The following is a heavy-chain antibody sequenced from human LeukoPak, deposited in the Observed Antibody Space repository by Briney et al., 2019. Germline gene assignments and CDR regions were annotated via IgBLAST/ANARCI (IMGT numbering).Heavy chain of an antibody. V-gene: IGHV3-21*01. D-gene: IGHD1-26*01. CDR3: ARGRNLGREVPPYYFDY. Sequence: GGSLRLSCAASGFTFSTYSMNWVRQAPGKGLEWVSSISSSSSYIYYADSVKGRFTISRDNAKNSLYLQMNSLRAEDTAAYYCARGRNLGREVPPYYFDYWGQGTLVTVSS. J-gene: IGHJ4*02. CDR1: GFTFSTYS. CDR2: ISSSSSYI.